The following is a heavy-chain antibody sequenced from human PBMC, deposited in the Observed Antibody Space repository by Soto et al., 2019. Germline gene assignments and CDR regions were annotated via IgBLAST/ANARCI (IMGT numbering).Heavy chain of an antibody. J-gene: IGHJ5*02. CDR3: ARGKSLGYLVYFAP. V-gene: IGHV4-31*03. Sequence: PSETLSLTCTVSGGSISSGGYYWSWIRQHPGKGLEWIGHIYYSGSTYYNPSLKSRVTISVDTSKNQFSLKLSSVTAADTAVYYWARGKSLGYLVYFAPWGQGPLVTVSS. CDR1: GGSISSGGYY. CDR2: IYYSGST. D-gene: IGHD2-8*01.